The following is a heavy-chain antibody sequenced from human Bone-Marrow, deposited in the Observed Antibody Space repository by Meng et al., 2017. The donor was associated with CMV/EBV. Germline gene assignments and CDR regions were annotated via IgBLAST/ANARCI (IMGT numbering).Heavy chain of an antibody. CDR1: GGSISSSCYY. CDR3: VRKVGQLARQTYYYYGMDV. D-gene: IGHD6-6*01. V-gene: IGHV4-39*07. CDR2: IYYSGST. J-gene: IGHJ6*02. Sequence: SEPLSLTCTVSGGSISSSCYYWGWIHQPPGKVLEWIGSIYYSGSTYYNPSLKSRVTISVDTSKNQFSLKLSSVTAADTAVYYGVRKVGQLARQTYYYYGMDVWGQGTTVTVSS.